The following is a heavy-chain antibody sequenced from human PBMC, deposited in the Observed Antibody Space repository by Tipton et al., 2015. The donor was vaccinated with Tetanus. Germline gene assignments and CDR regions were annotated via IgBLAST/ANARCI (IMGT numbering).Heavy chain of an antibody. V-gene: IGHV5-51*01. CDR2: VYPGDSDP. D-gene: IGHD2-15*01. CDR1: GYSFTSKW. J-gene: IGHJ6*02. CDR3: ARQDCSGGSCSLDV. Sequence: QLVQSGAEVKRSGESLKISCKGSGYSFTSKWIGWVRQMPGKGLEWMGIVYPGDSDPRYSPSFQGQVTTSADKSISAAYLQWSSLKASDTGSYYRARQDCSGGSCSLDVWGQGTTVTVSS.